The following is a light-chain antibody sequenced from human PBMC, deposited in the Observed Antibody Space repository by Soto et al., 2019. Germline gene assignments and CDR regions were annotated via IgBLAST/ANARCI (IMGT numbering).Light chain of an antibody. CDR3: CLFAGRSTLV. J-gene: IGLJ2*01. CDR1: SSDVGSYNL. Sequence: QSALTQPASVSGSPGQSITISCTGTSSDVGSYNLVSWYQQHPGKAPKLMIYEGSKRPSGVSNRFSGSKSGNTASLTISGVQAGGEDGYYWCLFAGRSTLVFGGRTKLTV. V-gene: IGLV2-23*01. CDR2: EGS.